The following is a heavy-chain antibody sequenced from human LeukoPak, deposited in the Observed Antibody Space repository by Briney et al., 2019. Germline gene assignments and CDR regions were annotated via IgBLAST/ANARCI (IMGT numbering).Heavy chain of an antibody. J-gene: IGHJ4*02. Sequence: ASVKVSCKASGYTFTSYGISWVRQAPGQGLEWMGWISAYNGNTNYAQKLQGRVTMTTDTSTSTAYMELRSLRSDDTAVYYCARDLNQGIYVSSYHDYWGQGTLVTVSS. CDR2: ISAYNGNT. D-gene: IGHD3-22*01. CDR3: ARDLNQGIYVSSYHDY. V-gene: IGHV1-18*01. CDR1: GYTFTSYG.